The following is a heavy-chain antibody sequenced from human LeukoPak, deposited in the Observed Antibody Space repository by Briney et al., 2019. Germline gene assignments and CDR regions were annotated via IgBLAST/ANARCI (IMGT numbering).Heavy chain of an antibody. Sequence: GGSLRLSCAASGFTFDDYAMHWVRQAPGKGLEWVSGISWNSGSIGYADSVKGRFTISRDNAKNSLYLQMNSLRAEDTALYYCAKDIVATIGYWFDPWGHGTLVTVSS. CDR2: ISWNSGSI. J-gene: IGHJ5*02. CDR3: AKDIVATIGYWFDP. CDR1: GFTFDDYA. D-gene: IGHD5-12*01. V-gene: IGHV3-9*01.